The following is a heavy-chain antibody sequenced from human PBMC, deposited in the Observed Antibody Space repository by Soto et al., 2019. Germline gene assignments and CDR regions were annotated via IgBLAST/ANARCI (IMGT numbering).Heavy chain of an antibody. D-gene: IGHD3-10*01. J-gene: IGHJ3*02. V-gene: IGHV1-2*04. CDR3: AREGSGSLDAFDI. CDR2: INPNSGGT. CDR1: GYTFTGYY. Sequence: ASVKVSCKASGYTFTGYYMHWVRQAPGQRLEWMGWINPNSGGTNYAQKFQGWVTMTRDTSISTAYMELSRLRSDDTAVYYYAREGSGSLDAFDIWGQGTMVTVSS.